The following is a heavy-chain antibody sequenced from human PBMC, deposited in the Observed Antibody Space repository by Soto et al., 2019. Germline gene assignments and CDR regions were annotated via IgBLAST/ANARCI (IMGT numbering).Heavy chain of an antibody. D-gene: IGHD2-15*01. Sequence: PSETLSLTCAVYGGSFSGYYWSWIRQPPGKGLEWIGEINHSGSTNYNPSLKSRVTISVDTSKNQFSLKLSSVTAADTAVYYCASRQIVVVVAATYTFDYWGQGTLVTVSS. CDR3: ASRQIVVVVAATYTFDY. V-gene: IGHV4-34*01. CDR2: INHSGST. CDR1: GGSFSGYY. J-gene: IGHJ4*02.